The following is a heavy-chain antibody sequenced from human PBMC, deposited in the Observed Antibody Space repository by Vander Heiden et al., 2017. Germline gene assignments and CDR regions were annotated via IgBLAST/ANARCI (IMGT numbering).Heavy chain of an antibody. J-gene: IGHJ4*02. D-gene: IGHD6-13*01. V-gene: IGHV2-70*04. CDR3: ARGSTGYSSKWYWDY. CDR1: GFPLTPSGMR. CDR2: IDWDDDK. Sequence: QVTLKESGPALVKPTQTFPLTCTFSGFPLTPSGMRVSWIRQPPGKALEWLARIDWDDDKFYSTSLKTRLTISKDTSKNQVVLTMTNMDPVDTATYYCARGSTGYSSKWYWDYWGQGTLVTVSS.